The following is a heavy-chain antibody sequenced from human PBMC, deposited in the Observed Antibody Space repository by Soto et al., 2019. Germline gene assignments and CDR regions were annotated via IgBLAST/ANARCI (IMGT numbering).Heavy chain of an antibody. CDR2: IYHSGST. J-gene: IGHJ3*02. V-gene: IGHV4-30-2*01. D-gene: IGHD3-10*01. Sequence: SGTLSLTCADSGGAISSGGYSWCWIRQPPGKGLEWIGYIYHSGSTYYNPSLKSRVTISVDRSKNQFSLKLSSVTAADTAVYYCARAHGSGWGAFDIWGQGTMVT. CDR3: ARAHGSGWGAFDI. CDR1: GGAISSGGYS.